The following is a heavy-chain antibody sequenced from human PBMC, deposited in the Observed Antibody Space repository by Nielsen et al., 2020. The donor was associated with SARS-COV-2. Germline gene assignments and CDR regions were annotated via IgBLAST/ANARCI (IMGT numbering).Heavy chain of an antibody. J-gene: IGHJ4*02. V-gene: IGHV3-23*01. CDR2: ISGSGGTP. D-gene: IGHD3-16*02. CDR1: GFTFGSYA. CDR3: ARGPITFGGVIVPFDY. Sequence: GGSLRLSCAASGFTFGSYAMNWVRHRPGKGLEWVSAISGSGGTPYYADSVKGRFTISRDNSKNTLYLQMNSLRAEDTAVYYCARGPITFGGVIVPFDYWGQGTLVTVSS.